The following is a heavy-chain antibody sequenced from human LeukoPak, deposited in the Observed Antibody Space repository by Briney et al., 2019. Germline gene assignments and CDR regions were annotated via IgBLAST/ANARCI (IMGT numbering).Heavy chain of an antibody. CDR2: IYYRGNT. CDR3: ARDSPPQYASSSAGFDY. V-gene: IGHV4-59*01. Sequence: SETLSLTCTVSGDSIRNYYWSWIRQPPGKGLEWIGYIYYRGNTNYNPSLKSRVIISIDTSRNQFSLKMSSVTAADTAVYFCARDSPPQYASSSAGFDYWGQGTLVTVSS. J-gene: IGHJ4*02. CDR1: GDSIRNYY. D-gene: IGHD6-6*01.